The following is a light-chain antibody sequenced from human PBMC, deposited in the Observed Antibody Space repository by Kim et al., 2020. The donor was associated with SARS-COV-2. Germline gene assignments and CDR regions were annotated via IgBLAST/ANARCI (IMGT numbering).Light chain of an antibody. CDR3: NCRDKTTNRVV. CDR2: RDT. J-gene: IGLJ2*01. CDR1: SLRNFH. Sequence: ALGQTVEITCQGDSLRNFHAVWYQQKPGQAPLLVLSRDTRRPLGIPDRFSGSSSGDTASLSISGAQAEDEGDYYCNCRDKTTNRVVFGGGTQLTVL. V-gene: IGLV3-19*01.